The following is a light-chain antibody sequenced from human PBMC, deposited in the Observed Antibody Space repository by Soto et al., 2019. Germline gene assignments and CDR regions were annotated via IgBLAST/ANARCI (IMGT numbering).Light chain of an antibody. Sequence: PGTLSLSPGERATLSCRASQSVSSSYLAWYQQKPGQAPRLLIYAASNRATGIPDKFSGSGSGADYSLTISRLEPEDFAVYYCQQRSNSITFGQGTRLEIK. CDR1: QSVSSSY. CDR3: QQRSNSIT. J-gene: IGKJ5*01. V-gene: IGKV3D-20*02. CDR2: AAS.